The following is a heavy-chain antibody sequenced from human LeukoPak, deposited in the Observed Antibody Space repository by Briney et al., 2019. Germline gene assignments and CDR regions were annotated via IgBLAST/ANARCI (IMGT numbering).Heavy chain of an antibody. CDR1: GFTFNSYW. CDR2: INNDGTST. CDR3: AREGGYSSGPDY. Sequence: GGSLRLSCAASGFTFNSYWVHWVRQAPGKGLVWVSRINNDGTSTSYADSVKGRFTISRDNAKSTLYLQMNSLRAEDTAAYYCAREGGYSSGPDYWGQGALVTVSS. J-gene: IGHJ4*02. D-gene: IGHD5-18*01. V-gene: IGHV3-74*01.